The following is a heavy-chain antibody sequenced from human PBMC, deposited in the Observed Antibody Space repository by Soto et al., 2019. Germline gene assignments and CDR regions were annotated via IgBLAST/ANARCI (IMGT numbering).Heavy chain of an antibody. J-gene: IGHJ4*02. D-gene: IGHD3-22*01. CDR3: ARESYYDSSGYSLVFDY. V-gene: IGHV4-31*03. CDR1: GGSISSGGYY. CDR2: IYYSGST. Sequence: QVQLQESGPGLVKPSQTLSLTCTVSGGSISSGGYYWSWIRQHPGKGLEWIGYIYYSGSTYYNPSLNRRVTISEDTSNNHCSLKLSSVTAADTAVYYCARESYYDSSGYSLVFDYWGQGTLVTVSP.